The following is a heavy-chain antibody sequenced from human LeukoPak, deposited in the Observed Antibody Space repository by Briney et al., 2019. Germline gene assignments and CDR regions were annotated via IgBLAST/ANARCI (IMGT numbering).Heavy chain of an antibody. V-gene: IGHV3-74*01. CDR1: GFTFSPYW. CDR2: INGDGSIT. CDR3: TRDLDGSGNYHWFDP. Sequence: PGGSLRLSCAVSGFTFSPYWMHWVRQTPGKGLEWVSRINGDGSITTYADSVKGRFTISRDNAKNTLYVQMNSLRAEDTAVYYCTRDLDGSGNYHWFDPWGQGTLVTVSS. D-gene: IGHD3-10*01. J-gene: IGHJ5*02.